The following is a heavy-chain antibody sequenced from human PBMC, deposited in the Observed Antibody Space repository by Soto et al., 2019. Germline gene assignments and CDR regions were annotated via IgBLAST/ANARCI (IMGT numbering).Heavy chain of an antibody. V-gene: IGHV3-23*01. Sequence: GGSLRLSCAASAFTISSYAISWVRQAPGKGLEWVSVISGGGASTYYADSVKGRFTISRDNSKNTLYLQVNSLRAEDTAVYYCARDLRGARPDYWGQGTLVTVSS. D-gene: IGHD6-6*01. CDR1: AFTISSYA. J-gene: IGHJ4*02. CDR3: ARDLRGARPDY. CDR2: ISGGGAST.